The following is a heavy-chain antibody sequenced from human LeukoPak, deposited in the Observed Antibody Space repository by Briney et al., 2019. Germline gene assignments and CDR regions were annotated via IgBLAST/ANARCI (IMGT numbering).Heavy chain of an antibody. J-gene: IGHJ5*02. CDR2: IFGSGGSP. CDR1: GFTFGSFA. CDR3: AKDLFRSAYYYGSGSYETNWFDP. D-gene: IGHD3-10*01. V-gene: IGHV3-23*01. Sequence: GGSLRLSCEASGFTFGSFAMYWVRQAPGKGLDWIAGIFGSGGSPHYADSVKGRFTISRDNSKNTVYLQMNSLRAEDTAVYYCAKDLFRSAYYYGSGSYETNWFDPWGQGTLVTVSS.